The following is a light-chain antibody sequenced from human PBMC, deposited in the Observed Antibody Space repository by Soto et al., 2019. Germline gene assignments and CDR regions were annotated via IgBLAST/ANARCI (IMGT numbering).Light chain of an antibody. CDR1: SSDVGSYNY. J-gene: IGLJ2*01. CDR2: EVS. CDR3: SSYTSTSSPVL. Sequence: QSALTQPASVSGSPGQSITISCTGTSSDVGSYNYVSWYQQHPGKAPKLMIYEVSNRSSGVSNRFSGSKSGNTASLTISGLQAEDEADYYCSSYTSTSSPVLFGGGTKLTVL. V-gene: IGLV2-14*01.